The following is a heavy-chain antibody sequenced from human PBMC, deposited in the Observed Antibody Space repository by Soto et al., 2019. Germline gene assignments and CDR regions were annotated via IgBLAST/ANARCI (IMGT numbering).Heavy chain of an antibody. CDR1: GGSISSGGYS. J-gene: IGHJ5*02. V-gene: IGHV4-30-2*05. CDR3: ARERITMVRGVNVNWFDP. CDR2: IYHSGSI. D-gene: IGHD3-10*01. Sequence: SETLSLTCAVSGGSISSGGYSWSWIRQPPGKGLEGIGYIYHSGSIYYNPSLKSRVTISVDTSKNQFSLKLSSVTAADTAVYYCARERITMVRGVNVNWFDPWGQGTLVTVSS.